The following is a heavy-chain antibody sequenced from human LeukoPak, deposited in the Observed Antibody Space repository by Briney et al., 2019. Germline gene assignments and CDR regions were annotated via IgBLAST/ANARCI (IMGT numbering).Heavy chain of an antibody. V-gene: IGHV3-11*04. CDR1: GFTFSDYY. D-gene: IGHD6-13*01. Sequence: PGGSLRLSCAASGFTFSDYYMSWIRQAPGKGLEWVSYISSSGSTIYYADSVKGRFTISRDNAKNTLYLQVNSLRVEDTAVYYCAREQSSSSWYPEYFDYWGQGTLVTVSS. CDR2: ISSSGSTI. J-gene: IGHJ4*02. CDR3: AREQSSSSWYPEYFDY.